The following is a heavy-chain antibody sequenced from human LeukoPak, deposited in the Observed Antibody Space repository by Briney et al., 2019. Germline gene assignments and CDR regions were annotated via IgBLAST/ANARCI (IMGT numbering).Heavy chain of an antibody. Sequence: SETLSLTCTVSGGYISSCYWSWIRQPPGKGLEWVGYVYYTGSTDYNPSLKSRLTLSVDPSKTQFSLTLTSVTAADTAVYYCARGRISSGWFAHFDYWGQGALLTVSS. CDR1: GGYISSCY. CDR3: ARGRISSGWFAHFDY. D-gene: IGHD6-19*01. CDR2: VYYTGST. V-gene: IGHV4-59*01. J-gene: IGHJ4*02.